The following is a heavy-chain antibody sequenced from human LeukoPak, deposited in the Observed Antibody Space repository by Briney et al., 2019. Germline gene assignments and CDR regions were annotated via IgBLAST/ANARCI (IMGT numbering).Heavy chain of an antibody. V-gene: IGHV4-34*01. CDR2: INHSGST. D-gene: IGHD2-2*01. J-gene: IGHJ4*02. CDR1: GGSFRGYY. Sequence: SETLSLTCAVYGGSFRGYYWSWIRQPPGKGPEWIGEINHSGSTNYNPSLKSRVTISLDTSMKKFSLKLNSVTAADTAVYYCASTERCSTTCPLDYWGQGTLVTVSS. CDR3: ASTERCSTTCPLDY.